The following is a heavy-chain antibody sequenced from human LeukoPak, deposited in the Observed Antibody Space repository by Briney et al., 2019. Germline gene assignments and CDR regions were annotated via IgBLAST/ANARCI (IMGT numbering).Heavy chain of an antibody. CDR2: LTTDGGST. Sequence: GGSLRLSCAASGFTFSSYDMSWVRQAPGKGLEWVSSLTTDGGSTEYADSVEGRFTISRDNSKNTLYLQMNSLRAEDTALYYCAKSLVRWAFDYWGQGILVTVSS. V-gene: IGHV3-23*01. CDR3: AKSLVRWAFDY. D-gene: IGHD4-23*01. CDR1: GFTFSSYD. J-gene: IGHJ4*02.